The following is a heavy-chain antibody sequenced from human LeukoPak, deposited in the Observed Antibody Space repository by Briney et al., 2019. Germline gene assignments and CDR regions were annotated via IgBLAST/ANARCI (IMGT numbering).Heavy chain of an antibody. CDR2: FDPEDGET. D-gene: IGHD3-22*01. CDR1: GYTLTELS. V-gene: IGHV1-24*01. J-gene: IGHJ5*02. CDR3: ALNDRYYYDSSGYYFLYNWFDP. Sequence: ASVKLSCKVSGYTLTELSMDWVRQAPGKGLEWMGGFDPEDGETIYAQKFQGRVTMTEDTSTDTAYMELSSLRSEDTAVYYCALNDRYYYDSSGYYFLYNWFDPWGQRTLVSVSS.